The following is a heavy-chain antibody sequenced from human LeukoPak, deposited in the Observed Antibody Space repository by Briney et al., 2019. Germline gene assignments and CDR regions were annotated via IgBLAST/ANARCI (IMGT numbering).Heavy chain of an antibody. V-gene: IGHV3-48*03. CDR2: ISSSGSTI. J-gene: IGHJ4*02. CDR3: ASSGYSYGLLDY. Sequence: GGSLRLSCAASGFTFSSYEMNWVRQAPGKGLEWVSYISSSGSTIYYADSVKGRFTTSRDNAKNSLYLQMNSLRAEDTAVYYCASSGYSYGLLDYWGQGTLVTVSS. D-gene: IGHD5-18*01. CDR1: GFTFSSYE.